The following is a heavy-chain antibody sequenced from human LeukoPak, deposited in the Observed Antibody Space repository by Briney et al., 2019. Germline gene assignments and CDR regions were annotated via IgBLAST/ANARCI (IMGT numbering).Heavy chain of an antibody. V-gene: IGHV4-59*12. CDR3: ARDDYGDYFDY. J-gene: IGHJ4*02. CDR2: IYYSGST. D-gene: IGHD4-17*01. CDR1: GGSISSYY. Sequence: SETLSLTCTVSGGSISSYYWSWIRQPPGKGLEWIGYIYYSGSTNYNPSLKSRVTISVDTSKNQFSLKLSSVTAADTAVYYCARDDYGDYFDYWGQGTLVTVSS.